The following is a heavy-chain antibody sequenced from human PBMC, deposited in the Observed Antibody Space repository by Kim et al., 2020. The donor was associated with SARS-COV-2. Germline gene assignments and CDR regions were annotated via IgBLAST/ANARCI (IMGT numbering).Heavy chain of an antibody. J-gene: IGHJ3*02. D-gene: IGHD3-22*01. V-gene: IGHV2-5*01. Sequence: PSLKGRLTITKDTSKNQVVLTMTNMDPVDTATYYCAHSGYYDGDAFAFDIWGQGTMVTVSS. CDR3: AHSGYYDGDAFAFDI.